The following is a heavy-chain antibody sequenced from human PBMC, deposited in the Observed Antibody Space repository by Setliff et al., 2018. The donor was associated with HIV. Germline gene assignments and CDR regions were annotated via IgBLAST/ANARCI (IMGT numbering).Heavy chain of an antibody. Sequence: SETLSLTCAVSGDSINTPHCWSWVRQSLEKGLEWIGEINHSGSTNYNPSLTSRVTISVDTSKNKFSLKMRSVTAADTAVYYCARVPPEYSSSSQAFDIWGQGTKVTVSS. CDR1: GDSINTPHC. CDR2: INHSGST. V-gene: IGHV4-4*02. CDR3: ARVPPEYSSSSQAFDI. D-gene: IGHD6-6*01. J-gene: IGHJ3*02.